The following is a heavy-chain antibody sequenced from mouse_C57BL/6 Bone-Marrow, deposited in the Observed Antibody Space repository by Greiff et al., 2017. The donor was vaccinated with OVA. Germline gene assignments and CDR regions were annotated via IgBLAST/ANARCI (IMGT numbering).Heavy chain of an antibody. CDR1: GYAFTNYL. Sequence: QVQLQQSGAELVRPGTSVKVSCKASGYAFTNYLIEWVKQRPGQGLEWIGVINPGSGGTNYNEKFKGKATLTADKSSSTAYMQLSSLTSEDSAVYFCARAGLRPSWFAYWGQGTLVTVSA. CDR2: INPGSGGT. D-gene: IGHD1-2*01. J-gene: IGHJ3*01. V-gene: IGHV1-54*01. CDR3: ARAGLRPSWFAY.